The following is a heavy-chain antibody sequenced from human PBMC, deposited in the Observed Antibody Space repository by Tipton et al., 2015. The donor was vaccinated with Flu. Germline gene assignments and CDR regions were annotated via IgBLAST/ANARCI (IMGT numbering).Heavy chain of an antibody. Sequence: LRLSRTVSGGSISSYYWTWIRQPAGKGLEWIGRTYTSGSTKYNPSLKSRVTMSVDTSKNHFSLKLSSVTAADTAVYYCARGSGSGTYMIFDYWGQGTLVTVSS. D-gene: IGHD3-10*01. J-gene: IGHJ4*02. CDR1: GGSISSYY. CDR3: ARGSGSGTYMIFDY. V-gene: IGHV4-4*07. CDR2: TYTSGST.